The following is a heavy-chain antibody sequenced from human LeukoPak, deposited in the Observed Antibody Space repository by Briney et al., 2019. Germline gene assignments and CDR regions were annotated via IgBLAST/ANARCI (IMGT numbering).Heavy chain of an antibody. V-gene: IGHV3-53*01. CDR1: GFTVSTNY. Sequence: GGSLRLSCAASGFTVSTNYMNWVRQAPGKGLEWVSILYSGSDTYYADSVKGRFTISRDSSKNILSLQMNNLRAEDTAVYYCARVGDHFHWYLDLWGRGTLVTVSS. D-gene: IGHD3-10*01. CDR2: LYSGSDT. J-gene: IGHJ2*01. CDR3: ARVGDHFHWYLDL.